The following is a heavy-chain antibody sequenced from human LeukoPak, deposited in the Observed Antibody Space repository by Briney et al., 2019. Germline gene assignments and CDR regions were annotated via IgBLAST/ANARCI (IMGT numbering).Heavy chain of an antibody. D-gene: IGHD3-3*01. J-gene: IGHJ6*03. Sequence: SETLSLTCTVSGGSISSYYWSWIRQPAGKGLEWIGRIYTSGSTNYNPSLKSRVTMSVDTSKNQFSLKLSSVTAADTAVYYCARDQGHYDFWSTYYYYYMDVWGKGTTVTVSS. CDR1: GGSISSYY. CDR2: IYTSGST. CDR3: ARDQGHYDFWSTYYYYYMDV. V-gene: IGHV4-4*07.